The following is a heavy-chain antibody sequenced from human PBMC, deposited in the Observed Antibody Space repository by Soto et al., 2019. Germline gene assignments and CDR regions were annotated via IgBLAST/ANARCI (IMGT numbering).Heavy chain of an antibody. D-gene: IGHD6-6*01. J-gene: IGHJ6*02. CDR2: IDPSDSYT. Sequence: PGESLKISCKGSGYSFTSYWISWVRQMPGKGLEWMGRIDPSDSYTNYSPSFQGHVTISADKSISTAYLQWSSLKASDTAMYYCARFEYSSSSGGSYYYGMDVWSQGTTVTVSS. V-gene: IGHV5-10-1*01. CDR1: GYSFTSYW. CDR3: ARFEYSSSSGGSYYYGMDV.